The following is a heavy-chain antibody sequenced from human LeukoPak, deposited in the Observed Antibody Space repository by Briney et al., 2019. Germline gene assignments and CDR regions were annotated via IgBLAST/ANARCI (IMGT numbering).Heavy chain of an antibody. Sequence: PSETLSLTCTVSGGSISSYYWSWIRQPPGKGLEWIGYIYYSGSTNYNPSLKSRVTISVDTSKNQFSLKLSSVTAADTAVYYCARINYYDSSGYYTEPAFDIWGQGTRVTVSS. J-gene: IGHJ3*02. CDR3: ARINYYDSSGYYTEPAFDI. V-gene: IGHV4-59*01. CDR2: IYYSGST. CDR1: GGSISSYY. D-gene: IGHD3-22*01.